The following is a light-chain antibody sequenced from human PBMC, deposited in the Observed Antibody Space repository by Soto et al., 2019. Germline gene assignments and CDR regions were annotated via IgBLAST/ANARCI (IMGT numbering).Light chain of an antibody. CDR1: ESVASSY. CDR2: GAS. Sequence: EIVLTQSPGTLSLSPWERATLSCGTSESVASSYLAWYQQKPGQAPRLLIYGASSRATGIPDRFSGRGSGTDFTRTISRLEPEDFAVYYCQQYGSSPWAFGPGTKVDIK. V-gene: IGKV3-20*01. J-gene: IGKJ1*01. CDR3: QQYGSSPWA.